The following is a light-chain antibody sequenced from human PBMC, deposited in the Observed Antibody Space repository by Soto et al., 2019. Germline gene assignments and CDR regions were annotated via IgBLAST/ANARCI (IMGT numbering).Light chain of an antibody. Sequence: AIQLTKSPDSLSASVGDRITITCRASRDIGSDLSWYQQKPGKAPTLLIYAASNLQSGVPSRSRGSRSGTEFTLTVSSLQPEDFATYYCLQDHYDSWTFGHGTNVDIK. CDR2: AAS. J-gene: IGKJ1*01. CDR1: RDIGSD. CDR3: LQDHYDSWT. V-gene: IGKV1-6*01.